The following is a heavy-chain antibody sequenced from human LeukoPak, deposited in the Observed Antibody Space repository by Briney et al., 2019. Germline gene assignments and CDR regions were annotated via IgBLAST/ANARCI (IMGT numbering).Heavy chain of an antibody. CDR3: ARVGSGYDFFDY. Sequence: SDTLSLTCTVSGGAVSGYYWSWIRQPAGKGLEWLGRVYSSGSTKYNPSLESRVTMSVDTSKNQFSLKLNFVTAADTAVYYCARVGSGYDFFDYWGQGTLVTVSS. J-gene: IGHJ4*02. V-gene: IGHV4-4*07. CDR2: VYSSGST. CDR1: GGAVSGYY. D-gene: IGHD3/OR15-3a*01.